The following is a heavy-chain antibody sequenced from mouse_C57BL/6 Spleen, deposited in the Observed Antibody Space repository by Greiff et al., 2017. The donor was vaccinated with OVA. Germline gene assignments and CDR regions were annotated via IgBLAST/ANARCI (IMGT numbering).Heavy chain of an antibody. Sequence: VQLQQSDAELVKPGASVKISCKASGYTFTDYSIHWMKQRPEQGLEWIGYIYPRDGSTKYNEKFKGKATLTADKSSSTAYMQLNSLTSEDCEIYFCASIYYGYAMDYWGQGTSVTVSS. CDR2: IYPRDGST. D-gene: IGHD2-1*01. CDR3: ASIYYGYAMDY. CDR1: GYTFTDYS. J-gene: IGHJ4*01. V-gene: IGHV1-78*01.